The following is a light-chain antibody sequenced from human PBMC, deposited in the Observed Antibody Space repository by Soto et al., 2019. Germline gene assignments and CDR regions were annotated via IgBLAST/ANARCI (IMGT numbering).Light chain of an antibody. Sequence: EIVMTQSPATLSVSPGERVTLSCRASQSVRSNLAWYQQKPGQVPRVLIYGASTRAIGIPDRFSGSGSGTEFTLTISSLHSEAFAVYYCQHYNNLWGFGGGTKVEIK. CDR3: QHYNNLWG. CDR1: QSVRSN. CDR2: GAS. V-gene: IGKV3-15*01. J-gene: IGKJ4*01.